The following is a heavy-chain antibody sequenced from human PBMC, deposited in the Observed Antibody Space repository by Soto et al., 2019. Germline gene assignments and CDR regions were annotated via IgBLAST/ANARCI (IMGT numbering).Heavy chain of an antibody. J-gene: IGHJ4*02. D-gene: IGHD5-12*01. CDR1: GGSFSNFG. Sequence: RASVKVSCKASGGSFSNFGISWVRQAPGQGLEWMGGIVPVFGRPNYAQRFRGRLTITADGSTSTGYMELISLRSDDTAVYYCAREGSGYNFWGQGTQVTVSS. CDR3: AREGSGYNF. V-gene: IGHV1-69*13. CDR2: IVPVFGRP.